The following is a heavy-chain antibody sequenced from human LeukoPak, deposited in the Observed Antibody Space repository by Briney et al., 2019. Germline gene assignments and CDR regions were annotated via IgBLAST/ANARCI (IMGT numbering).Heavy chain of an antibody. CDR1: GGSISSYY. J-gene: IGHJ5*02. V-gene: IGHV4-59*08. CDR2: IYYSGST. D-gene: IGHD1-26*01. Sequence: SETLSLTCTVSGGSISSYYWSWIRQPPGKGLEWIGYIYYSGSTNYNPSLKSRVTISVDTSKNQFSLKLSSVTAADTAVYYCASGGSYPPTWFDPWGQGTLVTVSS. CDR3: ASGGSYPPTWFDP.